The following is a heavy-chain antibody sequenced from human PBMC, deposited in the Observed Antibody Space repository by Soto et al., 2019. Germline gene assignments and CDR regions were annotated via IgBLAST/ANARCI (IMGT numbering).Heavy chain of an antibody. J-gene: IGHJ6*02. CDR1: GGTFSSYA. CDR3: AKEKELVPAAIGYYSYYGMDV. V-gene: IGHV1-69*13. CDR2: IVPIVDTS. D-gene: IGHD2-2*01. Sequence: EASVKVSCKTSGGTFSSYAISWVRQAPGQGLEWMGGIVPIVDTSTYAQKFQGRVTITADESTSTVYMELSSLRSDDTAVYYCAKEKELVPAAIGYYSYYGMDVWGQGTTVTVSS.